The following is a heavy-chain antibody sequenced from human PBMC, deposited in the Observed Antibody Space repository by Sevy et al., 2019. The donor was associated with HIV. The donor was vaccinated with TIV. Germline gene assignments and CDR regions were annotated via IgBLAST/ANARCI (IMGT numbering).Heavy chain of an antibody. D-gene: IGHD3-10*01. CDR3: ARVYFYGSGSPHAFDI. Sequence: ASVKVSCKASGYTFTSYYMHWVRQAPGQGLEWMGIINPSGGSTSYAQKFQGRVTMTRDTSTSTVYMELISLRSEDTAVYYCARVYFYGSGSPHAFDIWGQGTMVTVSS. CDR2: INPSGGST. J-gene: IGHJ3*02. CDR1: GYTFTSYY. V-gene: IGHV1-46*03.